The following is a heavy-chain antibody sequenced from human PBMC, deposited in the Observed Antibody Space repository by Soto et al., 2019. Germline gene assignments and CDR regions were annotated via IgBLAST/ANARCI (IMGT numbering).Heavy chain of an antibody. Sequence: SVKVSCKASGFTFTSSAVQWVRQARGQRIEWIGWIVVGSGNTNYAQKFQERVTITRDMSTSTAYMELSSLRSEDTAVYYFSVYISMVRGLIDYRNRGSLVTVSA. CDR3: SVYISMVRGLIDY. D-gene: IGHD3-10*01. CDR1: GFTFTSSA. CDR2: IVVGSGNT. J-gene: IGHJ4*02. V-gene: IGHV1-58*01.